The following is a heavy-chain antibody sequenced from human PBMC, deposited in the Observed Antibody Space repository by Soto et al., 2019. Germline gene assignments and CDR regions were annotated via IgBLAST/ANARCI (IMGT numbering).Heavy chain of an antibody. CDR1: GYTFTSYG. D-gene: IGHD3-10*01. Sequence: ASVKVSCKASGYTFTSYGISWVRQAPGQGLEWMGWISAYNGNTNYAQKLQGRVTMTTDTSTSTAYMELRSLRADDAAVYYCAIGGGQIYYQGMDVWGQGTTVTVSS. CDR2: ISAYNGNT. J-gene: IGHJ6*02. CDR3: AIGGGQIYYQGMDV. V-gene: IGHV1-18*01.